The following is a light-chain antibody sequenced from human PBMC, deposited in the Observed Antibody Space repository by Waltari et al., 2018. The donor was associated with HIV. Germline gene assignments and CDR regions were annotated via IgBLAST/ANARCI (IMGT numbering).Light chain of an antibody. Sequence: SYELTQPPSVSVSPGQTARITCSGDALPKQYAYWYQQKPGQAPVVVIYKDSERPSGIPERLSGSSSVTTVTLTISGVQTEDEADYYCQSVDRSRVVFGGGTKLTVL. CDR2: KDS. J-gene: IGLJ2*01. V-gene: IGLV3-25*03. CDR3: QSVDRSRVV. CDR1: ALPKQY.